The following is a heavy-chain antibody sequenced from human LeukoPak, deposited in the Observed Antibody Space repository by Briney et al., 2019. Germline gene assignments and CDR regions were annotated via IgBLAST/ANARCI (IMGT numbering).Heavy chain of an antibody. CDR2: MNPKSGNT. D-gene: IGHD2-2*01. V-gene: IGHV1-8*01. CDR3: ARERTHYHYIDV. Sequence: ASVKVSCKASGYTFTSYEINCVRQATVQGVEWMGWMNPKSGNTGYAQKFQGRVTMTRNTSISTAYMELSSLRSEDKALYYCARERTHYHYIDVWGKGTTVTVSS. J-gene: IGHJ6*03. CDR1: GYTFTSYE.